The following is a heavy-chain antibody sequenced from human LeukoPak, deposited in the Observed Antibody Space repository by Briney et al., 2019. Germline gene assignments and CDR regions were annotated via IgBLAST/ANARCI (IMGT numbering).Heavy chain of an antibody. CDR1: GGSISSSSYY. J-gene: IGHJ4*02. V-gene: IGHV4-39*01. D-gene: IGHD6-13*01. Sequence: SETLSLTCTVSGGSISSSSYYWGWIRQPPGKGLEWIGSIYYSGSTYYNPSLKSRVTISVDTSKNQFSLKLSSVTAADTAVYYCASPVVAAAGYDYWGQGTLVAVSS. CDR2: IYYSGST. CDR3: ASPVVAAAGYDY.